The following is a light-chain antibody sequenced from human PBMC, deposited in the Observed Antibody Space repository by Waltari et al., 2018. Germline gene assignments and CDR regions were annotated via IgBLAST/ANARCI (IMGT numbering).Light chain of an antibody. CDR3: QQYANTPRT. CDR1: QSVLYSPNNKNY. J-gene: IGKJ1*01. CDR2: WAS. Sequence: DIVMTQSPDSLAVSLGERATVNCKSSQSVLYSPNNKNYLAWYQQKPGQPPKLLIYWASTRESGVPDRFSGCGSGTDFTLTISSLQAEDVAVYYCQQYANTPRTFGQGTTVEIK. V-gene: IGKV4-1*01.